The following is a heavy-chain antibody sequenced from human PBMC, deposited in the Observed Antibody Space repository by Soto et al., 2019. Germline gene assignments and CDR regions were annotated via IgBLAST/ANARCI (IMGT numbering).Heavy chain of an antibody. V-gene: IGHV3-23*01. D-gene: IGHD1-26*01. CDR2: ISGSGGST. J-gene: IGHJ1*01. CDR1: GFTFSSYA. Sequence: GGSLRLSCAASGFTFSSYAMSWVRQAPGKGLEWVSAISGSGGSTYYADSVKGRFTISRDNSKNTLYLQMNSLRAEDTAVYYCAKDRYEWELPYRYFQHWGQGTLVTVSS. CDR3: AKDRYEWELPYRYFQH.